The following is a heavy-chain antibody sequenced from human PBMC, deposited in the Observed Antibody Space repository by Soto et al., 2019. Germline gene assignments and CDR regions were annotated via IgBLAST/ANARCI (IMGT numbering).Heavy chain of an antibody. D-gene: IGHD5-18*01. CDR1: GGSFSGYF. J-gene: IGHJ4*02. CDR2: INHSGIT. Sequence: SETLSLTCTVSGGSFSGYFWTWIRQPPGQGLEWLAEINHSGITNYNPSVESRVSMSVDTSKNQFSLRLYSVTAADTAVYYCVRGQYTYSSRYFAYWGRGTLVAVSS. V-gene: IGHV4-34*01. CDR3: VRGQYTYSSRYFAY.